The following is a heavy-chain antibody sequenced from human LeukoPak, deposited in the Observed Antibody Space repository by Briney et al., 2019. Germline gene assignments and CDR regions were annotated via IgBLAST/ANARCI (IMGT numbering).Heavy chain of an antibody. J-gene: IGHJ4*02. V-gene: IGHV4-4*02. Sequence: PSGTLSLTCAVSGGSMSSTKWWSWVRQPPGKGLEWIGEIYHSGSTNYNPSLKSRITISVDKSKNQVSLNLSSVTAADTAVYYCARGLGGYSGYAFDYWGQGTLVTVSS. CDR1: GGSMSSTKW. CDR2: IYHSGST. D-gene: IGHD5-12*01. CDR3: ARGLGGYSGYAFDY.